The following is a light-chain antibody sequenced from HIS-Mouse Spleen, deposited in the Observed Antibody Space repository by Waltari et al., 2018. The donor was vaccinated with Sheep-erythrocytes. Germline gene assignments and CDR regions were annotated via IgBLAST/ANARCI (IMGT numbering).Light chain of an antibody. CDR2: DNN. CDR3: GTWDSSLSAGV. CDR1: SSHTGTNY. J-gene: IGLJ2*01. Sequence: QSVLTQPPSVSAAPGQKVTTSCSGSSSHTGTNYVSWYQQLPGTAPKLLIYDNNKRPSGIPDRFSGSKSGTSATLGITGLQTGDEADYYCGTWDSSLSAGVFGGGTKLTVL. V-gene: IGLV1-51*01.